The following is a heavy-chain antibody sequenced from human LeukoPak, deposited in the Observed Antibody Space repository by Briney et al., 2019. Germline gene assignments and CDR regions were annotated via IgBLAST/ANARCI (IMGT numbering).Heavy chain of an antibody. CDR3: AKGSAIVVVNDAFDI. V-gene: IGHV3-23*01. Sequence: GGSLRLSRAASGFTFSSYAMSWVRQAPGKGLEWVSAISGSGGSTYYADSVKGRFAISRDNSKNTLYLQMNSLRAEGTAVYYCAKGSAIVVVNDAFDIWGQGTMVTVSS. CDR2: ISGSGGST. J-gene: IGHJ3*02. CDR1: GFTFSSYA. D-gene: IGHD3-22*01.